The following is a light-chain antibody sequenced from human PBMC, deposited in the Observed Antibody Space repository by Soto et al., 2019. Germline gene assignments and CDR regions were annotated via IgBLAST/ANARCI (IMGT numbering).Light chain of an antibody. CDR1: QSVSSSY. J-gene: IGKJ3*01. CDR3: QQYGSSPFT. CDR2: DAS. Sequence: EIVLTQSPGTLSLSPGERATLSCRASQSVSSSYLAWYQQKPGQAPRLLIYDASSRATGIPDRFSGSGSGTDFTLTISRLEPEDFAVYYCQQYGSSPFTFGPGTIVDIK. V-gene: IGKV3-20*01.